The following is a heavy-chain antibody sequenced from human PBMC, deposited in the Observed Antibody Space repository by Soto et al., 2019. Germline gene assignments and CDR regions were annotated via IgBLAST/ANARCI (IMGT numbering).Heavy chain of an antibody. D-gene: IGHD1-26*01. V-gene: IGHV1-69*12. J-gene: IGHJ5*02. CDR3: ARVKEIVGATGWFDP. CDR1: GGTFSTYG. Sequence: QVQLVQSGAEVKKPGSSVKVSCKASGGTFSTYGISWVRQAPGQGLEWMGGIIPIFGTGNYAQKFQGRVTITADESTNTAYMELSSLRSEDTAVYYCARVKEIVGATGWFDPWGQGTLVTVSS. CDR2: IIPIFGTG.